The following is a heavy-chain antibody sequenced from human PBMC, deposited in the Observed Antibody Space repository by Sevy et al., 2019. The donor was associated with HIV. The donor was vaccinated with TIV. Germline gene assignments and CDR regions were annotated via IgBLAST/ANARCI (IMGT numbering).Heavy chain of an antibody. CDR1: GGTFSSYP. J-gene: IGHJ6*02. CDR3: ARERDYYDSSGYYSYYGMDV. V-gene: IGHV1-69*13. D-gene: IGHD3-22*01. CDR2: IIPIFGTA. Sequence: ASVKVSCKASGGTFSSYPISWVRQAPGQGLEWMGGIIPIFGTANYAQKFQGRVTITADESTSTAYMELSSLRSEDTAVYYCARERDYYDSSGYYSYYGMDVWGQGTTVTVSS.